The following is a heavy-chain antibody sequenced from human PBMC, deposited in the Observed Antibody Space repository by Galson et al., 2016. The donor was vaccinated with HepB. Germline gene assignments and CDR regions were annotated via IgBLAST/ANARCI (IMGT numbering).Heavy chain of an antibody. CDR2: INRNGGAT. J-gene: IGHJ5*02. CDR3: AREKDYDDRSGYMFDP. D-gene: IGHD3-22*01. CDR1: GFIFDDYG. Sequence: SLRLSCAASGFIFDDYGMSWVRQGPGKGLEWVAGINRNGGATGYGDSVRGRFTISRDNAKNSLYLQMNSMRAEDTAFYYCAREKDYDDRSGYMFDPWGQGTLVTVSS. V-gene: IGHV3-20*04.